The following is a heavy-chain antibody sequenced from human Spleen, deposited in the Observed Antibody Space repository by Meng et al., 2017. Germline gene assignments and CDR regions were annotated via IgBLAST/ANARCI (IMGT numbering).Heavy chain of an antibody. Sequence: GESLKISCVASGFSFSNYNMNWVRQAPGKGLEWVSTISGSGRGTYYADSVMGRFTISRDNSKNTLFLRINSLSADDTAVYYCAKDGEASSTGIDAFDVWGQGTMVT. D-gene: IGHD1-1*01. CDR2: ISGSGRGT. J-gene: IGHJ3*01. CDR1: GFSFSNYN. V-gene: IGHV3-23*01. CDR3: AKDGEASSTGIDAFDV.